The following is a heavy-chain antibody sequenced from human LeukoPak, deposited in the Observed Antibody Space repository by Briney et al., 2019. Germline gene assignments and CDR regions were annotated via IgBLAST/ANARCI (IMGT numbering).Heavy chain of an antibody. CDR3: ARGATPSLMLYYMDV. D-gene: IGHD1-26*01. CDR2: ISSSSSYI. V-gene: IGHV3-21*01. J-gene: IGHJ6*03. Sequence: PGGSLRLSCAASGFTFSSYSMNWVRQAPGKGLEWDSSISSSSSYIYYADSVKGRFTISRDNAKNSLYLQMNSLRAEDTAVYYCARGATPSLMLYYMDVWGKGTTVTVS. CDR1: GFTFSSYS.